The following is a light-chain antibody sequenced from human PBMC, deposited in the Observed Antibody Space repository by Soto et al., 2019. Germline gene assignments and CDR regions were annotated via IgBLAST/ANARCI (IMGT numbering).Light chain of an antibody. J-gene: IGKJ4*01. CDR2: GAS. CDR1: QSISSNY. Sequence: DIVLTQSPGTLSLSPGERATLSCRASQSISSNYLAWFQQKPGQSPRLLIYGASSRPSGIPDRFSGSGSGTDFTLAISGLEPDDFALYYCQQYGSPPFTFGGGTRWIS. CDR3: QQYGSPPFT. V-gene: IGKV3-20*01.